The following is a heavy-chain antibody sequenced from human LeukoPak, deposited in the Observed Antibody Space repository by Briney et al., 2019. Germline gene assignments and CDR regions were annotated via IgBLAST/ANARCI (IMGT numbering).Heavy chain of an antibody. CDR2: MNPNSANT. CDR1: GYTFTSYD. D-gene: IGHD5-24*01. CDR3: ARRNKDDDNFRLVDY. J-gene: IGHJ4*02. Sequence: ASVKVSCKASGYTFTSYDINWVRQATGQGLEWMGWMNPNSANTGYAQKFQGRVTMTRNTSISTAYMELSSLTFEDTAVYYCARRNKDDDNFRLVDYWGQGTLVTVSS. V-gene: IGHV1-8*01.